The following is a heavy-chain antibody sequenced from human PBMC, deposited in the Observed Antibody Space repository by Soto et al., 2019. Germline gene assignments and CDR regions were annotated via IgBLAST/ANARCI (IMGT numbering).Heavy chain of an antibody. Sequence: GGSLRLSCAASGFTFSSYGMHWVRQAPGKGLEWVAVISYDGSNKYYADSVKGRFTISRDNSKNTLYLQMNSLRAEDTAVYYCAKFLGDGYNKGPLDYWGQGTLVTVSS. CDR1: GFTFSSYG. D-gene: IGHD2-21*01. CDR2: ISYDGSNK. CDR3: AKFLGDGYNKGPLDY. J-gene: IGHJ4*02. V-gene: IGHV3-30*18.